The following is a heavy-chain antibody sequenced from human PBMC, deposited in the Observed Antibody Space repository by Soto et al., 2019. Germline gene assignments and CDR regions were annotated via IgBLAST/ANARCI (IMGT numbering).Heavy chain of an antibody. V-gene: IGHV3-30*18. J-gene: IGHJ6*02. CDR2: ISYDGSNK. D-gene: IGHD3-10*01. CDR3: AKDRWFGELSGSGGMDV. Sequence: PGGSLRLSCAASGFTFSSYGMHWVRQAPGKGLEWVAVISYDGSNKYYADSVKGRFTISRDNSKNTLYLQMNSLRAEDTAVYYCAKDRWFGELSGSGGMDVWCQGTMVTVSS. CDR1: GFTFSSYG.